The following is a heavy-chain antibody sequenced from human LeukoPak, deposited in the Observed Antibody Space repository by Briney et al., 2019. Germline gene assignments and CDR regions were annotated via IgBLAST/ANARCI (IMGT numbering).Heavy chain of an antibody. Sequence: GGSLRLSCAASGFTFSSSAMSWVRQVPGKGLEWVSGISASGGGTYYADSVRGRFTISRDNSKNTLYLQMNSLRAEDTAVYYCAKDRSSSSWYGWFDPWGQGTLVTVSS. V-gene: IGHV3-23*01. J-gene: IGHJ5*02. CDR3: AKDRSSSSWYGWFDP. CDR1: GFTFSSSA. CDR2: ISASGGGT. D-gene: IGHD6-13*01.